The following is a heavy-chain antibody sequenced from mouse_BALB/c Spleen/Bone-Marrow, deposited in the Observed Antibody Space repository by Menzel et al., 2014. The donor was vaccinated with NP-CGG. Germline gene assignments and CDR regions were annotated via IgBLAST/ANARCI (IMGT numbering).Heavy chain of an antibody. D-gene: IGHD2-14*01. CDR1: GFTFSDYY. Sequence: DVHLVESGGGLVKPGGSLKLSCAASGFTFSDYYMYWVCQTPDRRLEWVATISDGGDYTDYPDNVKGRFTISRDNAKNTLYLQMSSLKSEDTAMYYCARTYRPYALDYWGQGTSVTVSS. J-gene: IGHJ4*01. CDR3: ARTYRPYALDY. CDR2: ISDGGDYT. V-gene: IGHV5-4*02.